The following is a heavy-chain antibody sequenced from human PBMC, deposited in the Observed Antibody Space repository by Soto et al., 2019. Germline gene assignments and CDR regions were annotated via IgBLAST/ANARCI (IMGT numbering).Heavy chain of an antibody. CDR1: CLTFSRTQ. J-gene: IGHJ4*01. Sequence: PRGSLTLSWAVSCLTFSRTQMSWVRQARGKGLQWVSVIYSAGSTYYANAVKGRFTISRDISENKIFLELNGLTVDETAVYYCARAREPEYSSSIFFDYWGRGTVVTVPS. CDR3: ARAREPEYSSSIFFDY. D-gene: IGHD6-6*01. V-gene: IGHV3-53*01. CDR2: IYSAGST.